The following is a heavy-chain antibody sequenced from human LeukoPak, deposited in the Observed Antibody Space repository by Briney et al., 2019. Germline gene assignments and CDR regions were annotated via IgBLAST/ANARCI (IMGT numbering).Heavy chain of an antibody. CDR1: GFTFSSYW. V-gene: IGHV3-74*01. CDR2: INSDGSST. D-gene: IGHD3-10*01. CDR3: ARSYRHYYGSGSYPY. J-gene: IGHJ4*02. Sequence: GGSLRLSCAASGFTFSSYWMHWVRQAPGKGLVWVSRINSDGSSTSYADSVKGRFTISRDNAKNTLYLQMNSLRAEDTAVYYCARSYRHYYGSGSYPYWGQGTLVTVSS.